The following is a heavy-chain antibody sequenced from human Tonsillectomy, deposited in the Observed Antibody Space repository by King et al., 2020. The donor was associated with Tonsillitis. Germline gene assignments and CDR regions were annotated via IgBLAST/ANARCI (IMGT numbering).Heavy chain of an antibody. V-gene: IGHV4-39*07. CDR3: ARPHSDYDILTGFYYYYGIDI. CDR2: IYYSGST. Sequence: QLQESGPGLVKPSETLSLTCTVSGGSISSSSYYWGWIRQPPGKGLEWIGGIYYSGSTYYNPSLKSRVTISVDTSKNQFSLKLSSVTAADTAVYYCARPHSDYDILTGFYYYYGIDIWGQGTTVTVSS. J-gene: IGHJ6*02. CDR1: GGSISSSSYY. D-gene: IGHD3-9*01.